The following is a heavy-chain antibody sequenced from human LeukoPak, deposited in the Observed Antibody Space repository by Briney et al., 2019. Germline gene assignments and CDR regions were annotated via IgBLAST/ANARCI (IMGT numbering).Heavy chain of an antibody. V-gene: IGHV4-59*01. CDR2: IYYSGST. Sequence: SETLSLTCTVSGGSISSYYWSWIRQPPGKGLEWIGYIYYSGSTNYNPSLKSRVTISVDTSKNQFSLKLSSVTAADTAVYYCARAEWELLKGAIDYWGQGILVTVSS. D-gene: IGHD1-26*01. CDR3: ARAEWELLKGAIDY. J-gene: IGHJ4*02. CDR1: GGSISSYY.